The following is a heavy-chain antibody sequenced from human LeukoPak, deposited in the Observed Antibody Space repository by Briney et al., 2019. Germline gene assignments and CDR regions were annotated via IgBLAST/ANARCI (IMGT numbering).Heavy chain of an antibody. J-gene: IGHJ4*02. D-gene: IGHD5-24*01. CDR1: GFTFSSYS. CDR2: ISSRSSNI. CDR3: TRVGYIDEGIDY. Sequence: PGGSLRLSCAASGFTFSSYSMNWVRQAPGKGLEWVSSISSRSSNIYYADSMKGRFTISRDNAKNSLYMQMNSLRAEDTAIYYCTRVGYIDEGIDYWGQGTLVTVSS. V-gene: IGHV3-21*01.